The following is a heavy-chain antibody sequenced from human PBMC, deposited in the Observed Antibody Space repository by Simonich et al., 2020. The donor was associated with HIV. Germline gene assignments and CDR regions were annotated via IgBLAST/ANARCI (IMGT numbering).Heavy chain of an antibody. CDR1: GFTFDDYG. CDR2: INWNGGST. CDR3: ARADCSSASCPLGFDY. Sequence: EVQLVESGGGVVRPGGSLRLSCAASGFTFDDYGMSWVRQAPGKGLELVSGINWNGGSTGYADSVKGRFAIYRDNAKNSLFLQMNSLRAEDTAFYYCARADCSSASCPLGFDYWGQGTLVTVSS. D-gene: IGHD2-2*01. V-gene: IGHV3-20*04. J-gene: IGHJ4*02.